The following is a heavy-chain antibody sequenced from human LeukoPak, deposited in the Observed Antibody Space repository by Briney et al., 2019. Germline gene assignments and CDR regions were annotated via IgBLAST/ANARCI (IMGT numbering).Heavy chain of an antibody. D-gene: IGHD2-2*01. V-gene: IGHV3-33*01. J-gene: IGHJ6*02. CDR3: ARDIVVPAAIPYYYYGMDV. Sequence: GRSLRLSCAASGFTFSSYGMHWVRQAPGKGLEWVAVIWYDGSNKYYADSVKGRLTISRDNSKNTLYLQMNSLRAEDTAVYYCARDIVVPAAIPYYYYGMDVWGQGTTVTVSS. CDR1: GFTFSSYG. CDR2: IWYDGSNK.